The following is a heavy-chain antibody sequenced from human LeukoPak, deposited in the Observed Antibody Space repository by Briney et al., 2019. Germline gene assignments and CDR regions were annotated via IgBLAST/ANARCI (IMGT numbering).Heavy chain of an antibody. J-gene: IGHJ3*02. Sequence: SETLSLTCSVSGYSISSAYYWGWIRQPPGKGLEWIGTMYHSGSTNYNPSLKSRVTISVDTSKNQFSLKLSSVTAADTAVYYCARRGRPDAFDIWGQGTMVTVSS. CDR3: ARRGRPDAFDI. D-gene: IGHD2-15*01. V-gene: IGHV4-38-2*02. CDR1: GYSISSAYY. CDR2: MYHSGST.